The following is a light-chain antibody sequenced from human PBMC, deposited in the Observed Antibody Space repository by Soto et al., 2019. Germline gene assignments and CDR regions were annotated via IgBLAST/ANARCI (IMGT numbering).Light chain of an antibody. CDR3: GTWDSSLGDVV. CDR2: DND. J-gene: IGLJ2*01. Sequence: QSVLTQPPSVSAAPGQKVTISCSGSSSNIGKNYVSWYQQLPGKAPRLLIYDNDKRPSGMPDRFSGSKSGTSATLGITGLQTGDEADYYCGTWDSSLGDVVFGGGTKLTVL. CDR1: SSNIGKNY. V-gene: IGLV1-51*01.